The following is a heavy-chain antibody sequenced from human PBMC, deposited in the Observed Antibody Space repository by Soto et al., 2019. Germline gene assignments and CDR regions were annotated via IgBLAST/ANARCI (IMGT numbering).Heavy chain of an antibody. CDR3: ARVGFESSRRPAGLDV. CDR2: IDVSDSYT. D-gene: IGHD6-19*01. J-gene: IGHJ6*02. CDR1: GYDFGNSW. Sequence: PGESLKISCKASGYDFGNSWINWVRQMPGKDLEWMGRIDVSDSYTDYSPPFHGHVIISVDRSLSTAYLKWSSLKTSDTAMYWCARVGFESSRRPAGLDVWGQGTTVTVSS. V-gene: IGHV5-10-1*01.